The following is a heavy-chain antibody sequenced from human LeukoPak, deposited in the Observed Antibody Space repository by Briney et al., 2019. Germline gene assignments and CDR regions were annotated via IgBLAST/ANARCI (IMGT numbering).Heavy chain of an antibody. J-gene: IGHJ4*02. CDR3: ARGYGLNPVDY. Sequence: ASVKVSCKASGYSFTSSEIHWVRQAPGQGLEWMGWISGYDGNTFYAQKFQGRVTMTTETSTTTAYLELRSLISDDTAIYYCARGYGLNPVDYWGQGTLVTVYS. V-gene: IGHV1-18*04. CDR1: GYSFTSSE. D-gene: IGHD4-17*01. CDR2: ISGYDGNT.